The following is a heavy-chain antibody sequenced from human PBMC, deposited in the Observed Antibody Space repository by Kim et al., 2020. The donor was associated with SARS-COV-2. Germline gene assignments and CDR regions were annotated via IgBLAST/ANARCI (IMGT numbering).Heavy chain of an antibody. CDR3: TRAHSGYYVNLYYYYCLDV. D-gene: IGHD5-12*01. CDR1: GFTFGDYP. CDR2: IRSKAYGGTT. V-gene: IGHV3-49*04. Sequence: GGSLRLSCTTSGFTFGDYPMSWVRQAPGKGLEWVGFIRSKAYGGTTEYAASVQGRFTISRDDYKNIAYLQMNSLKIEDTAEYYCTRAHSGYYVNLYYYYCLDVWGKGTTVTVSS. J-gene: IGHJ6*03.